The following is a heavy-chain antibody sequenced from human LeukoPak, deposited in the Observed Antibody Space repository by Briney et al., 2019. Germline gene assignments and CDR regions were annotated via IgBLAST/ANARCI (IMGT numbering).Heavy chain of an antibody. J-gene: IGHJ3*02. CDR2: IYYSGST. CDR1: GGSINSSSYY. V-gene: IGHV4-39*01. Sequence: PSETLSLTCTVSGGSINSSSYYWGWIRQPPGKGLKWIGSIYYSGSTYNNPSLQSRVTLSVDTSKNQFSLKLSSVTAADTAVYYCARGNGITIFGVVIPSSGAFDIWGQGTMVTVSS. CDR3: ARGNGITIFGVVIPSSGAFDI. D-gene: IGHD3-3*01.